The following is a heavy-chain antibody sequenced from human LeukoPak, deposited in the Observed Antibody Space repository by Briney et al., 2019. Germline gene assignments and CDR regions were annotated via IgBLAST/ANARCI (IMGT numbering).Heavy chain of an antibody. Sequence: GESLQISCKGSGYSFSNYWIGWGRQVPGKGREWVGIIYPGDSDTRYSPSFQGQVTISADKSISTAYLQWSSLKASDTAMYFCARHGSGDLNYWGQGSLVTVSS. CDR2: IYPGDSDT. J-gene: IGHJ4*02. CDR1: GYSFSNYW. D-gene: IGHD3-10*01. CDR3: ARHGSGDLNY. V-gene: IGHV5-51*01.